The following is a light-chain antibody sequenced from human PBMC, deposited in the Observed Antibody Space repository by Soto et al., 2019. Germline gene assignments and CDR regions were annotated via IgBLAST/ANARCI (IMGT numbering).Light chain of an antibody. CDR2: DAS. CDR3: QQSANLPPFT. Sequence: DIQMTQSPSSLSASVGDRVTITCQASQDIANFLNWDQKKPGKATKLLIYDASNLETGVPARFRGSGSVKDFTFTISNMQPEDIASYLCQQSANLPPFTFGPGTKVDI. CDR1: QDIANF. J-gene: IGKJ3*01. V-gene: IGKV1-33*01.